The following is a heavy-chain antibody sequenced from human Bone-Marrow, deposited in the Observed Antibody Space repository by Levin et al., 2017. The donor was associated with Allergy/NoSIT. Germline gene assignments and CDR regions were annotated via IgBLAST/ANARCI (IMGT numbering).Heavy chain of an antibody. J-gene: IGHJ6*02. V-gene: IGHV4-30-4*01. Sequence: PSETLSLTCTVSGASISSGEHYWNWIRHSPGKGLEWIGYVYVSGDTNYNPSLKSRLTISVDTSKNQFSLKLRSVTAADPAAYYCARFNQHITVVTAIPEYYCYGMDVWGQGTTVTVSS. CDR2: VYVSGDT. CDR1: GASISSGEHY. CDR3: ARFNQHITVVTAIPEYYCYGMDV. D-gene: IGHD2-21*02.